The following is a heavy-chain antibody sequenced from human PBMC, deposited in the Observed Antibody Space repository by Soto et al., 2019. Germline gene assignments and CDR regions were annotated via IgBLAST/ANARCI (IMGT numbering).Heavy chain of an antibody. D-gene: IGHD5-18*01. V-gene: IGHV3-48*03. J-gene: IGHJ5*02. Sequence: GGSLRLSCEGSGFTFSNYAMTWVRQAPGKGLEWVSSVTPDGSGTYYADFVKGRFTISRDNANNSLFLRMNSLRVEDTAVYYCASLWGRQLWLPPPWGQGSLVTVSS. CDR2: VTPDGSGT. CDR3: ASLWGRQLWLPPP. CDR1: GFTFSNYA.